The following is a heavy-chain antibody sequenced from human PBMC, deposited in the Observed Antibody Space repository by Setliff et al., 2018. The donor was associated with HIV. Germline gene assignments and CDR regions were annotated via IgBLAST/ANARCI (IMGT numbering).Heavy chain of an antibody. CDR3: ARSSGRPPHYLDN. Sequence: PSETLSLTCTVSGGSISSHYWSWIRQPPGKGLEWIGSIYYNGITYYNPSLKSRVTISVDTSKNQFSLKLSSVTAADTAVYYCARSSGRPPHYLDNWGQGTLVTVSS. CDR2: IYYNGIT. J-gene: IGHJ4*02. V-gene: IGHV4-59*08. D-gene: IGHD3-22*01. CDR1: GGSISSHY.